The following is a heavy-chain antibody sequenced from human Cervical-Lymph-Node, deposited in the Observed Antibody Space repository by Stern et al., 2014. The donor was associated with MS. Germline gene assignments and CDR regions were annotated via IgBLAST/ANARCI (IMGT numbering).Heavy chain of an antibody. CDR1: GGSISSSSYY. CDR3: ASPRRGSGSFNFDY. Sequence: QLQLQESGPGLVKPSETLSLTCTVSGGSISSSSYYLGWIRQPPGKGLEWVGGIYYSGSTYYNPSLKSRVTISVDTSNNQFSLKLSSVTAADTAVYYCASPRRGSGSFNFDYWGQGTLVTVSS. D-gene: IGHD1-26*01. J-gene: IGHJ4*02. V-gene: IGHV4-39*01. CDR2: IYYSGST.